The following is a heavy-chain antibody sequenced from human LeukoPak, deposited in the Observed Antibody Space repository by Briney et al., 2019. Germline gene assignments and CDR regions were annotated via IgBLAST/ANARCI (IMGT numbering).Heavy chain of an antibody. CDR3: AKHMYLRGVSPFDY. Sequence: GGSLRLSCAASGFTFSNYPMTWVRQAQGKGLEWVSAISGTTGNTFYADSVKGRFTISRDNSKNTLYLQMNSLRAEDTAVYYCAKHMYLRGVSPFDYWGQGTLVTVSS. V-gene: IGHV3-23*01. CDR1: GFTFSNYP. CDR2: ISGTTGNT. D-gene: IGHD3-10*01. J-gene: IGHJ4*02.